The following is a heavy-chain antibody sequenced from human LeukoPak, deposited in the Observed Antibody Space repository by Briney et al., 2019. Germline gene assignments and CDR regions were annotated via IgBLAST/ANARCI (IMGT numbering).Heavy chain of an antibody. D-gene: IGHD5-18*01. Sequence: PSETLSLTCTVSGGSISSYYWSWIRQPPGKGLEWVGYIYYSGSTNYNPSLKSRVTISVDTSKNQFSLKLNSVTAADTAVYYCARHRGYSYGYYYGMDVWGQGTTVTVSS. CDR3: ARHRGYSYGYYYGMDV. V-gene: IGHV4-59*08. J-gene: IGHJ6*02. CDR1: GGSISSYY. CDR2: IYYSGST.